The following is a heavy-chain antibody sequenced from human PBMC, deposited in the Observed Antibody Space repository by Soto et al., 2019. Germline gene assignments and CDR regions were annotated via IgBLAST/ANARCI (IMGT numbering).Heavy chain of an antibody. J-gene: IGHJ4*02. CDR3: AARKGLELRLDY. D-gene: IGHD1-7*01. V-gene: IGHV1-58*01. Sequence: SVKVSCKASGFTFTSSAVQWVRQARGQRLEWIGWIVVGSGNTNYAQKFQERVTITRDMSTSTAYMELSSLRSEDTAVYYCAARKGLELRLDYWGQGTLVTVSS. CDR2: IVVGSGNT. CDR1: GFTFTSSA.